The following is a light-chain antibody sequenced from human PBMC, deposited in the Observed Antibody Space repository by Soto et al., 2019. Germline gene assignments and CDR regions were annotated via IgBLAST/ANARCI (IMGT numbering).Light chain of an antibody. CDR1: NSDVGGYNY. Sequence: QSALTQPASVSGSPGQSITISCSGTNSDVGGYNYVSWYQQHPGKAPKLIIYEVSDRPSGISTRFSASKSDNTASLTISGLQPDDEADYYCCSYATNNTWIFGGGTKVTVL. CDR2: EVS. CDR3: CSYATNNTWI. V-gene: IGLV2-14*01. J-gene: IGLJ2*01.